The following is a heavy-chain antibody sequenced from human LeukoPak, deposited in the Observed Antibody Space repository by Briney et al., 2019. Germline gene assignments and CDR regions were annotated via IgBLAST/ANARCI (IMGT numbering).Heavy chain of an antibody. D-gene: IGHD3-10*01. CDR1: EFTFSNYK. J-gene: IGHJ3*02. Sequence: GRSLSLSCAASEFTFSNYKVNCVREAPGQGVECCSAIGRSGTYMVYADSVKGRFTISRDNAKNSMYLQMDSLRAEDTAVYYCARDRDYYGSGTFGEEDAFDIWGQGTLVTVSS. V-gene: IGHV3-21*01. CDR3: ARDRDYYGSGTFGEEDAFDI. CDR2: IGRSGTYM.